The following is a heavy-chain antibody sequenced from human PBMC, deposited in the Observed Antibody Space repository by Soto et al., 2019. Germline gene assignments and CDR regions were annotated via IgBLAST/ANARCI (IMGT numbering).Heavy chain of an antibody. J-gene: IGHJ3*02. Sequence: GASVKVSCKASGGTFSSYAISWVRQAPGQGLEWMGGIIPIFGTANYAQKFQGRVTITADESTSTAYMELSSLRSEDTAVYYCARDAHYYDSSGYYFDAFDIWGQGTMVTVSS. D-gene: IGHD3-22*01. CDR3: ARDAHYYDSSGYYFDAFDI. V-gene: IGHV1-69*13. CDR1: GGTFSSYA. CDR2: IIPIFGTA.